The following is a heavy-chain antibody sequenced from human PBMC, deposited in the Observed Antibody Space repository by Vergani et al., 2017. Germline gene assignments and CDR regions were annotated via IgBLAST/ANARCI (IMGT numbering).Heavy chain of an antibody. CDR1: GYTFTSYY. V-gene: IGHV1-46*01. D-gene: IGHD2-15*01. J-gene: IGHJ5*02. Sequence: QVQLVQSGAEVKKPGASVKVSCKASGYTFTSYYMHWVRQAPGQGLEWMGIINPSGGSTSYAQKFQGRVTMTRDTSTSTVYMELSSLRSEDTAVYYCASLFLGYCSGGSCYSYWFDPWGQGTLVTVSS. CDR3: ASLFLGYCSGGSCYSYWFDP. CDR2: INPSGGST.